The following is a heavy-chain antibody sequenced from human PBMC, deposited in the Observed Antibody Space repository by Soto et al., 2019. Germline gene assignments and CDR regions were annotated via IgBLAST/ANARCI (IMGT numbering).Heavy chain of an antibody. D-gene: IGHD3-10*02. CDR2: ISPYNGNT. J-gene: IGHJ6*03. V-gene: IGHV1-18*01. CDR1: GYPFNSYG. CDR3: ERAFTLFDYMDV. Sequence: QVQLVQSGAEVKKPGASVKVSCKASGYPFNSYGMSWVRQDPGQGLEWMGWISPYNGNTKYAQQLQGSVTMTTDTSKSTADMELRSLRSDDTAVYYCERAFTLFDYMDVWGKGTTVTFS.